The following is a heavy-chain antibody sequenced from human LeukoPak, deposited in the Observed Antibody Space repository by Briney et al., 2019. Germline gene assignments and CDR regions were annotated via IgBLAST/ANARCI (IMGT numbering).Heavy chain of an antibody. CDR3: ASWQRWELLLNP. D-gene: IGHD1-26*01. J-gene: IGHJ5*02. CDR1: GYTFTVYY. Sequence: VSVKVSCKASGYTFTVYYMHWVRRAPGQGLEWMGWINPNSGGTNYAQKFQGRVTMTRDTSISAAYMELSRLRSDDTAVYYCASWQRWELLLNPWGQGTLVTVSS. CDR2: INPNSGGT. V-gene: IGHV1-2*02.